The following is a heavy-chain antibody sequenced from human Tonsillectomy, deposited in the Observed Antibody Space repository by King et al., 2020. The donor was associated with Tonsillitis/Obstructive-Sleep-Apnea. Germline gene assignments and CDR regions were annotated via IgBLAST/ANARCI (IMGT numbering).Heavy chain of an antibody. D-gene: IGHD2-15*01. J-gene: IGHJ4*02. CDR1: GYTFTSYA. Sequence: VQLVQSGSELKKPGASVKVFCKASGYTFTSYAMKWVRQAPGQGLEWMGWINTNTRNPTYARGFTGRVVFSLVTSVSTAYLQISSLKAEDTAVYYCARGDRVRYCSGGSCGGYWGQGTLVTVSS. CDR3: ARGDRVRYCSGGSCGGY. CDR2: INTNTRNP. V-gene: IGHV7-4-1*02.